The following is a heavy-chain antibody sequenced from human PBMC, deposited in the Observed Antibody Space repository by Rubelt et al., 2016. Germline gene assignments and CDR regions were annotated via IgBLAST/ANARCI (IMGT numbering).Heavy chain of an antibody. CDR3: ARGEVGATGSFDY. CDR1: GFTFSHFW. D-gene: IGHD1-26*01. Sequence: EVQLVESGGGLVQPGGSLRLSCAASGFTFSHFWMIWVRQVPGKGLEWVANVKQAGSEKYYVDSVKGRFTISRDDAKNSLYLQMNSLRAEDTAVYYCARGEVGATGSFDYWGQGTLVTVSS. CDR2: VKQAGSEK. J-gene: IGHJ4*02. V-gene: IGHV3-7*01.